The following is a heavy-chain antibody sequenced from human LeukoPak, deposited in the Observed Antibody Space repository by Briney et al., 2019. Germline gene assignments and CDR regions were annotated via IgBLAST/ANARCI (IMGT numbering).Heavy chain of an antibody. J-gene: IGHJ2*01. CDR3: AREASVRLLILWYFDL. CDR2: ISYDGNNE. Sequence: GGSLRLSCAASGFTFSSYTMHWVRQAPGKGLEWVAVISYDGNNEYYADSVKGRFTISRDDSKNSLYLQVNSLGAEDTAVYYCAREASVRLLILWYFDLWGRGTQVTVAS. D-gene: IGHD6-25*01. V-gene: IGHV3-30*04. CDR1: GFTFSSYT.